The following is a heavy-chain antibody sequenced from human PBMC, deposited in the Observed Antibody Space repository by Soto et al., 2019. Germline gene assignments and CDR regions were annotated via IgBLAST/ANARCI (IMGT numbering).Heavy chain of an antibody. D-gene: IGHD4-17*01. V-gene: IGHV1-2*04. CDR1: GYTFTGYY. J-gene: IGHJ4*02. CDR3: ARWRHYDYGDSEYYFAY. Sequence: QVQLVQSGAEVKKPGASVKVSCKASGYTFTGYYMHWVRQAPGQGLEWMGWINPNSGGTNYAQKLQGWVSMTRDTSMSTAYMELSTLRSDDTTVYYCARWRHYDYGDSEYYFAYWGQGTLVTVSS. CDR2: INPNSGGT.